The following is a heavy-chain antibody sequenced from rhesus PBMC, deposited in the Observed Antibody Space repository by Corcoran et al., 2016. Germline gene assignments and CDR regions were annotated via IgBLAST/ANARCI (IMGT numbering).Heavy chain of an antibody. CDR1: GGSFSSYW. Sequence: QVQLQESGPGLVKPSETLSLTCAVSGGSFSSYWWSWIRQPPGKGLVWIGEINGNSGSTNYNPFRKSRVTISKDASKNQFSLKLSSVTAADTAVYYCARPLWTGAFLFGYWGQGVLVTVSS. CDR3: ARPLWTGAFLFGY. D-gene: IGHD3-3*01. V-gene: IGHV4-80*01. CDR2: INGNSGST. J-gene: IGHJ4*01.